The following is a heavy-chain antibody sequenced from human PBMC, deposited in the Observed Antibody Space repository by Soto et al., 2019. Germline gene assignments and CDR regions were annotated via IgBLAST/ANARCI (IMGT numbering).Heavy chain of an antibody. CDR3: ARGIFGSGTANDY. Sequence: EVQLVESGGGLVQPGGSLRLPCAASGFTFSGTWMNWVRQAPGKGLVWVSRINGDGSGTSYADFVKGRFTISRDDAKNTLFLQMNGLRAEDTAVYYCARGIFGSGTANDYWGQGTLVTVSS. CDR1: GFTFSGTW. D-gene: IGHD3-10*01. V-gene: IGHV3-74*01. J-gene: IGHJ4*02. CDR2: INGDGSGT.